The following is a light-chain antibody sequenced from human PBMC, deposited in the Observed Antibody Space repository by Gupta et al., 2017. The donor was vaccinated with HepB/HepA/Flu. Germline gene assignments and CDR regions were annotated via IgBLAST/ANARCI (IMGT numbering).Light chain of an antibody. Sequence: SYELTQPPSVSVSPGQTARITCSGDALPKQYAYWYQQKPGQAPVLGIYKDSERHSGIPARFSGSSSGTKVTFNISGVQAEYEADYYCQSADSSGTWVFGGGTKLTVL. CDR2: KDS. J-gene: IGLJ3*02. CDR3: QSADSSGTWV. CDR1: ALPKQY. V-gene: IGLV3-25*03.